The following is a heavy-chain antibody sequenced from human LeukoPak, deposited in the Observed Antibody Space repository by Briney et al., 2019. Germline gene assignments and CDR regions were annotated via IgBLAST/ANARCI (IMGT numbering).Heavy chain of an antibody. CDR2: IYYSGST. Sequence: PSETLSLTCTVSGGSISSSSYYWGWIRQPPGKGLEWIGSIYYSGSTYYNPSLKSRVTISVDTSKNQFSLKLSSVTAADTAVYYCARSYYHGSYGMDVWGQGTTVNVSS. V-gene: IGHV4-39*01. D-gene: IGHD3-10*01. CDR3: ARSYYHGSYGMDV. CDR1: GGSISSSSYY. J-gene: IGHJ6*02.